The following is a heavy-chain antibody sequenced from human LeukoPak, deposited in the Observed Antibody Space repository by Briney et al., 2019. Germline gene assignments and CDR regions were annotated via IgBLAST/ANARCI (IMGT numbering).Heavy chain of an antibody. CDR2: IQYDGGNE. J-gene: IGHJ6*03. D-gene: IGHD2-8*01. V-gene: IGHV3-30*02. Sequence: PGGSLRLSCAASGFTFSSYGMHWVRQAPGKGLEWVAYIQYDGGNEQYADSVKGRFSIPRDSSKNILYLQLNSLRAEDTAVYYCAKDRCSNGIGCYYYYMDVWGKGTTVTISS. CDR1: GFTFSSYG. CDR3: AKDRCSNGIGCYYYYMDV.